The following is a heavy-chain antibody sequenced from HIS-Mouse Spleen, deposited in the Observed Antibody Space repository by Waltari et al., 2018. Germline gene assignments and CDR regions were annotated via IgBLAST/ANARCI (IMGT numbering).Heavy chain of an antibody. V-gene: IGHV4-34*01. CDR1: GGSFSGYY. D-gene: IGHD3-10*01. CDR3: ARTRGYWYFDL. Sequence: QVQLQQWGAGLLKPSETLSLTCAVYGGSFSGYYWSWIRQPPGKGLEWIGEINHSGSTNYNPSLKSRVTISVDTSKNQFSLKLSSVTAADTAVYYCARTRGYWYFDLWGRGTLVTVSS. J-gene: IGHJ2*01. CDR2: INHSGST.